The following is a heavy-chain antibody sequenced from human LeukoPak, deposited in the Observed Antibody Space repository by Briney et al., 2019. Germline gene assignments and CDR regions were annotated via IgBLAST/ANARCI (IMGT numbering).Heavy chain of an antibody. CDR3: AKGSGSYNYYYYGMDV. D-gene: IGHD3-10*01. V-gene: IGHV3-7*01. CDR2: IKQDGSEK. CDR1: GFTFSSYW. J-gene: IGHJ6*02. Sequence: GGSLRLSCAASGFTFSSYWMSWVRQAPGKGLEWVANIKQDGSEKYYVDSVKGRFTISRDNAKNPLYLLMDSLRAEDTAVYYCAKGSGSYNYYYYGMDVWGQGTTVTVSS.